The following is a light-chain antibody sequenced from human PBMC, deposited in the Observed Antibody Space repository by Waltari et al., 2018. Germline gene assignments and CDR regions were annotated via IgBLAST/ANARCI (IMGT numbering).Light chain of an antibody. CDR2: EVT. CDR3: TSDTGSDFYV. V-gene: IGLV2-8*01. Sequence: QSALTQPPSASGSPGQSVTISCTGTSSYLGSASWYQQHPGKAPNLLIYEVTKRPSGVPDRFSASASGNTASLTVSGLQAEDEADYYCTSDTGSDFYVFGTGTKVTVL. J-gene: IGLJ1*01. CDR1: SSYLGS.